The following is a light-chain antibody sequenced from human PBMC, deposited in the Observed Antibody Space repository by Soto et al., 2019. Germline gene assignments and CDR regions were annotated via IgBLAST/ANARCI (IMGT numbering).Light chain of an antibody. CDR1: SSSIGTNT. CDR2: SND. V-gene: IGLV1-44*01. CDR3: EAWDGSLNVVL. J-gene: IGLJ2*01. Sequence: QSVLTQPPSASGTPGQRVTISCSGSSSSIGTNTVNWYQHLPGSAPKLLIYSNDQRPSGVPARFSGSKSGTSASLAISGPQPDGEADYYCEAWDGSLNVVLFGGGTKLTVL.